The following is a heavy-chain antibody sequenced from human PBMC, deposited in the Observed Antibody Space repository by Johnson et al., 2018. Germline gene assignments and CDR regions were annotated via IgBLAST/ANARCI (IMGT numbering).Heavy chain of an antibody. CDR2: IYPGDSDI. J-gene: IGHJ3*02. CDR3: ARRPNEGAFDI. Sequence: VQLVQSGAEVKKPGESLKISCKGSGYRFSSYWIGWVRQMPGKGLEWMAIIYPGDSDIRYSPSFQGQVTISPDKSISTAYLQWSRLKASDTAMYYCARRPNEGAFDIWGQGTMVNVSS. V-gene: IGHV5-51*03. D-gene: IGHD2-8*01. CDR1: GYRFSSYW.